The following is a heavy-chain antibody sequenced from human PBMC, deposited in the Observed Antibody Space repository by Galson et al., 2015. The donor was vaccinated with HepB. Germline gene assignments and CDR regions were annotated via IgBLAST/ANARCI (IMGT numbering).Heavy chain of an antibody. D-gene: IGHD2-21*01. V-gene: IGHV3-23*01. CDR3: AKAGQYCGGDCYWNWFDP. Sequence: SLRLSCAASGFTFSSYAMSWVRQAPGKGLEWVSAISDSGGSTYYADSVKGRFTICRDNSKNTLYLQMNSLRAEDTAVYYCAKAGQYCGGDCYWNWFDPWGQGTLVTVSS. CDR2: ISDSGGST. J-gene: IGHJ5*02. CDR1: GFTFSSYA.